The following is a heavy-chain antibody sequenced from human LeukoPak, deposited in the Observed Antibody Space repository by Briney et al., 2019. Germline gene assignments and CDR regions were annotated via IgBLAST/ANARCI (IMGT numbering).Heavy chain of an antibody. CDR3: ARGVITAATTYYFDH. Sequence: ASVKVSCKASGYTFTSYYMHWVRQAPGQGLEWMGIINPSGGSTSYAQKFQGRVTMTRDTSTSTVYMELSSLRSEDTAVYYCARGVITAATTYYFDHWGQGTLVTVSS. D-gene: IGHD6-13*01. V-gene: IGHV1-46*01. CDR1: GYTFTSYY. CDR2: INPSGGST. J-gene: IGHJ4*02.